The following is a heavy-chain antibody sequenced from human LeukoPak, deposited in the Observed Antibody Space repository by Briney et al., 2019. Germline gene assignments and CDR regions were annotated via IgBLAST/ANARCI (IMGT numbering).Heavy chain of an antibody. CDR1: GYTFTSYG. V-gene: IGHV1-18*01. CDR3: AVDRSVGASTLVDY. CDR2: ISAYNGNT. D-gene: IGHD2-15*01. J-gene: IGHJ4*02. Sequence: ASVKVSCKASGYTFTSYGISWVRQAPGQGLEWMGWISAYNGNTNYAQKLQGRVTMTTDTSTSTAYMELRSLRSDDTAVYYRAVDRSVGASTLVDYWGQGTLVTVSS.